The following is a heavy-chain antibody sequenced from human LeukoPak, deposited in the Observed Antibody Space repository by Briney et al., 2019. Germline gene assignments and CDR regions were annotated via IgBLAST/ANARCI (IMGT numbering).Heavy chain of an antibody. V-gene: IGHV4-31*11. D-gene: IGHD6-13*01. CDR3: ARIFSSSWYHTYYYYYGMDV. J-gene: IGHJ6*02. CDR2: IYYSGST. CDR1: GGSISSSNW. Sequence: PSGTLSLTCAVSGGSISSSNWWSWIRQHPGKGLEWIGYIYYSGSTYYNPSLKSRVTISVDTSKNQFSLKLSSVTAADTAVYYCARIFSSSWYHTYYYYYGMDVWGQGTTVTVSS.